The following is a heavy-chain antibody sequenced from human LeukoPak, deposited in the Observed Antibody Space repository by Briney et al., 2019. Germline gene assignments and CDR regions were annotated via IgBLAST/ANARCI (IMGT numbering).Heavy chain of an antibody. J-gene: IGHJ3*02. V-gene: IGHV1-18*04. Sequence: ASVKVSCTASGYTFTSYGISWARQAPGQGLEWMGWISAYNGNTNYAQKLQGRVTMTTDTSTSTAYMELRSLRSDDTAVYYCARDVDIVVVPAAMEDDAFDIWGQGTMVTVSS. CDR2: ISAYNGNT. CDR3: ARDVDIVVVPAAMEDDAFDI. CDR1: GYTFTSYG. D-gene: IGHD2-2*01.